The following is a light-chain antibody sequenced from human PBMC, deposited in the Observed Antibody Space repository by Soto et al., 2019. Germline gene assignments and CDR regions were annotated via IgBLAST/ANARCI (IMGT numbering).Light chain of an antibody. Sequence: DFQMTQSPSSLSASVGDRVTITCRASQAISNYLAWYQQRPGKVPKLLIYDASTLQWGAPSRFSGSRSVTEFTLTISSLQPEDVATYYCQNYDSALGTFGQGTKVEIK. CDR1: QAISNY. CDR2: DAS. J-gene: IGKJ1*01. V-gene: IGKV1-27*01. CDR3: QNYDSALGT.